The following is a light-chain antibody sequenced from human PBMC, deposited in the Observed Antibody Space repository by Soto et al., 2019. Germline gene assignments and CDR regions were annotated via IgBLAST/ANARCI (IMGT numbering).Light chain of an antibody. V-gene: IGLV2-8*01. CDR1: SSDVGAYNY. CDR3: TSHAGTINFPYI. Sequence: ARTEPRSASGSSRQSANISCTGTSSDVGAYNYVSWYQHHPGKAPKLMVYEVNKRPSGVPDRFSGSKSGNTASLTVSGLQAEDEADYYCTSHAGTINFPYIFGTGTKVTV. J-gene: IGLJ1*01. CDR2: EVN.